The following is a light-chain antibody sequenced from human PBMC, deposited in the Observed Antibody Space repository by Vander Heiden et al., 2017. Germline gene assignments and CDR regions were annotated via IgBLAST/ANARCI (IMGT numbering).Light chain of an antibody. V-gene: IGLV1-44*01. J-gene: IGLJ2*01. CDR2: RNN. CDR1: SSNIGSNT. Sequence: QSVLTQPPSASGTPGQRVTISCSGSSSNIGSNTVNWYQQLPGTAPNLLIYRNNQRPSGVPDRFSGSKSGTSASLAISGLQSEDEADYYCAAWDDSLNGVVFGGGTELTVL. CDR3: AAWDDSLNGVV.